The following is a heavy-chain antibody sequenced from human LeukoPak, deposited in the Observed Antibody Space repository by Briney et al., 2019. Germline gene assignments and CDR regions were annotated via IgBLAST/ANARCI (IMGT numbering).Heavy chain of an antibody. Sequence: ASVKVACKASGYICTNYDINWVRQAAGQGLEWVGWVNPNGKRVYAQKFQGRVTLSTDSSINTAYMELTSLRSDDTAVYYCAKGLRSDFWGQGTLVSVSS. D-gene: IGHD3-16*02. CDR1: GYICTNYD. CDR2: VNPNGKR. J-gene: IGHJ4*02. CDR3: AKGLRSDF. V-gene: IGHV1-8*01.